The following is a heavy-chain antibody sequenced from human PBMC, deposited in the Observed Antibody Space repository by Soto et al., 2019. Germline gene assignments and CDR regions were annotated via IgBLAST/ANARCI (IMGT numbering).Heavy chain of an antibody. D-gene: IGHD1-1*01. J-gene: IGHJ5*02. CDR1: GASISGFY. V-gene: IGHV4-4*07. CDR2: IYATGTT. Sequence: SETLSLTCTVSGASISGFYWSWIRKSAVNGLEWIGLIYATGTTDYNPSLKSRVMMSVDTSKKQFSVKLRSVTAADTAVYYCVRDGTKTLRDSFDPWGQGISVTVSS. CDR3: VRDGTKTLRDSFDP.